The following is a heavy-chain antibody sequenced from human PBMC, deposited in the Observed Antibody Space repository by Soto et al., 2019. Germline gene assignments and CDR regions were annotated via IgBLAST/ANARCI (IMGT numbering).Heavy chain of an antibody. Sequence: QVQLVQSGAEVKKPGSSVKVSCKASGGTFSSYTISWVRQAPGQGLEWMGRIIPIRGIANYAQKFQGRVTITADKSTSTAYMELSSLRSEDTAVYYCARDRGDGYNNIWGQGTMVTVSS. J-gene: IGHJ3*02. CDR1: GGTFSSYT. D-gene: IGHD5-12*01. CDR3: ARDRGDGYNNI. CDR2: IIPIRGIA. V-gene: IGHV1-69*08.